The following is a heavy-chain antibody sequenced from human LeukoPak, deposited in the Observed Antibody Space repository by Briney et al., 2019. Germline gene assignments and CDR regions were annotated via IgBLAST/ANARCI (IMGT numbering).Heavy chain of an antibody. CDR3: ARAHNWKYGSFDF. CDR2: ISSSSYI. CDR1: GFTFTTYW. J-gene: IGHJ4*02. D-gene: IGHD1-7*01. V-gene: IGHV3-21*01. Sequence: GGSLRLSCAASGFTFTTYWMGWVRQAPGKGLEWVSCISSSSYIYYADSVKGRFTISRDNAKNSLYLQMNSLRAEDTAVYYCARAHNWKYGSFDFWGQGTLVTVSS.